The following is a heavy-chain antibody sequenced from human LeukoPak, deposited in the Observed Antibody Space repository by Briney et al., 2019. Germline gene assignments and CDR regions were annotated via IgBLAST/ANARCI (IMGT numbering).Heavy chain of an antibody. Sequence: GGSLRLSCAASGFTVSSNYMSWVRQAPGRGLEWVSYISTGGGAIYYADSVTGRFTISRDNAKNSLYLQMNSLRGEDTAVYYCARGSYGGNYLDSWGQGTLVIVSS. D-gene: IGHD4-23*01. CDR2: ISTGGGAI. J-gene: IGHJ4*02. V-gene: IGHV3-11*04. CDR3: ARGSYGGNYLDS. CDR1: GFTVSSNY.